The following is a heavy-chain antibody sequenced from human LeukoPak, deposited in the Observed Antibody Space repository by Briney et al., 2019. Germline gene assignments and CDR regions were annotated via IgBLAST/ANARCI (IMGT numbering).Heavy chain of an antibody. D-gene: IGHD3-22*01. V-gene: IGHV7-4-1*02. CDR3: ARTYYYDSSGYYSLDY. Sequence: GASVKVSCKASGYTFTSYGISWVRQAPGQGLEWMGWINANTGNPTYAQGFTGRFVFSLDTSVSTAYLQISSLKAEDTAVYYCARTYYYDSSGYYSLDYWGQGTLVTVSS. CDR1: GYTFTSYG. CDR2: INANTGNP. J-gene: IGHJ4*02.